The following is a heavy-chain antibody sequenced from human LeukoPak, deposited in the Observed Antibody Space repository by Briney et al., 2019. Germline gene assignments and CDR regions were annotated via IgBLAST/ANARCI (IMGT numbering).Heavy chain of an antibody. CDR3: ARVGGGSGSYYNVDADY. Sequence: ASVKVSCKASGGTFSSYVISWVRQAPGQGLEWMGRIIPILGIANYAQKFQGRVTITADKSTSTAYMELSSLRSEDTAVYYCARVGGGSGSYYNVDADYWGQGTLVTVSS. V-gene: IGHV1-69*04. D-gene: IGHD3-10*01. J-gene: IGHJ4*02. CDR1: GGTFSSYV. CDR2: IIPILGIA.